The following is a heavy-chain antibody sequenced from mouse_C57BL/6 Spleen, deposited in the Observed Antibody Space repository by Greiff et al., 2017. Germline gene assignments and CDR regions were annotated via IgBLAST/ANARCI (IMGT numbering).Heavy chain of an antibody. J-gene: IGHJ4*01. CDR3: ARQRDGYYVGDAMDD. D-gene: IGHD2-3*01. V-gene: IGHV5-17*01. CDR2: ISSGSRTI. CDR1: GFTFSDYG. Sequence: EVKVVESGGGLVKPGGSLKLSCAASGFTFSDYGMHWVRQAPETGLAWVAYISSGSRTIYYADTVRGRFTISRDNAKNTLFLQMTSLRSEDTAMYYCARQRDGYYVGDAMDDWGQGTSVTVSS.